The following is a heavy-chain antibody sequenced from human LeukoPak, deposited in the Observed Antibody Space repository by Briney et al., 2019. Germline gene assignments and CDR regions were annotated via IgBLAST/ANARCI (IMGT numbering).Heavy chain of an antibody. Sequence: PSDTLSLTCAVSGYSITSSSWWGWIRQPPGKGLEWIGYIYHSGTTYYNPSLQSRVTMSVDTSKNQFSLKLSSVTAVDTAVYYCARKENVYYYFDYWGQGTLVTVSS. V-gene: IGHV4-28*01. CDR2: IYHSGTT. J-gene: IGHJ4*02. CDR3: ARKENVYYYFDY. D-gene: IGHD3-10*01. CDR1: GYSITSSSW.